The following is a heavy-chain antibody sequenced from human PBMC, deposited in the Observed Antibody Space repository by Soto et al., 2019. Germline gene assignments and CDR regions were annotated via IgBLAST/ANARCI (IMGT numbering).Heavy chain of an antibody. CDR3: ARLLGYCSGGSCYYYFDY. CDR1: GGSISSYY. V-gene: IGHV4-59*01. CDR2: IYYSGST. D-gene: IGHD2-15*01. Sequence: SETLSLTCTVSGGSISSYYWSWIRQPPGKGLERIGYIYYSGSTNYNPSLKSRVTISVDTSKNQFSLKLSSVTAADTAVYYCARLLGYCSGGSCYYYFDYWGQGTLVTVSS. J-gene: IGHJ4*02.